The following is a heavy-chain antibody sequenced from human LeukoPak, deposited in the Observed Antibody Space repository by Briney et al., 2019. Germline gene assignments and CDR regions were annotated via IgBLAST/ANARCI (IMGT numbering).Heavy chain of an antibody. D-gene: IGHD3-3*01. CDR1: GGSISSYY. J-gene: IGHJ4*02. V-gene: IGHV4-59*01. CDR3: ARGGLDVLRFLEWFYFDH. Sequence: SETLSLTCTVSGGSISSYYWSWIRQPPGKGLEWIGYIYYSGSTNYNPSLKSRVTISVDTSKNQFSLKLSSVTAADTAVYYCARGGLDVLRFLEWFYFDHWGQGTLVTVSS. CDR2: IYYSGST.